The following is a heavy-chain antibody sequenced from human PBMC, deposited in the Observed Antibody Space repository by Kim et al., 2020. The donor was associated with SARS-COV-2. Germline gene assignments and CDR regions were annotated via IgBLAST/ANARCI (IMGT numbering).Heavy chain of an antibody. D-gene: IGHD6-13*01. V-gene: IGHV3-30*18. CDR3: AKEMFRGPLSSSWTAFDY. Sequence: GGSLRLSCAASGFTFSSYGMHWVRQAPGKGLEWVAVISYDGSNKYYADSVKGRFTISRDNSKNTLYLQMNSLRAEDTAVYYCAKEMFRGPLSSSWTAFDYWGQGTLVTVSS. CDR2: ISYDGSNK. CDR1: GFTFSSYG. J-gene: IGHJ4*02.